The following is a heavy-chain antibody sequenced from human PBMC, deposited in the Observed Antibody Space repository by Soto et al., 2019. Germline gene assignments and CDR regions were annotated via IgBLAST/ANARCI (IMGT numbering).Heavy chain of an antibody. J-gene: IGHJ5*02. V-gene: IGHV4-61*08. CDR1: GGSISSGDYY. Sequence: SETLSLTCTVSGGSISSGDYYWCWIRQPPGKGLEWIGYIYYSGSTNYNPSLKSRVTISVDTSKNQFSLKLSSVTAADTAVYYCARESWFDPWGQGTLVTVSS. CDR3: ARESWFDP. CDR2: IYYSGST.